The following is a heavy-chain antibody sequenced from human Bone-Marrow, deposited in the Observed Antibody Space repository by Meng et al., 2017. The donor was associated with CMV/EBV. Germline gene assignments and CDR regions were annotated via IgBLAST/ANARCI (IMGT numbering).Heavy chain of an antibody. CDR2: IYYSGST. V-gene: IGHV4-39*07. Sequence: SETLSLTCTVSGGSISSSSYYWGWIRQPPGKGLEWIGSIYYSGSTYYNPSLKSRVTISVDTSKNQFSLKLSSVTAADTAVYYCASRVMGSSSDYYFDYWGQGTLVTVSS. CDR3: ASRVMGSSSDYYFDY. J-gene: IGHJ4*02. D-gene: IGHD6-6*01. CDR1: GGSISSSSYY.